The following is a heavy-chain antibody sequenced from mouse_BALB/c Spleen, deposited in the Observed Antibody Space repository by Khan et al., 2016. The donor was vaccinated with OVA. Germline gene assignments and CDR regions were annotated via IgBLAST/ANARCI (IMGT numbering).Heavy chain of an antibody. V-gene: IGHV1S137*01. CDR2: ISTYYGDT. Sequence: VQLQESGAELVRPGVSVKISCKGSGYTFTDFAMHWVKQSPAKSLEWIGVISTYYGDTNYNQNFKGKATMTVDKSSSTAYMELARLTSEDSAIYYYARRSGHYRFAYWGQGTLVTVSA. CDR3: ARRSGHYRFAY. D-gene: IGHD2-1*01. CDR1: GYTFTDFA. J-gene: IGHJ3*01.